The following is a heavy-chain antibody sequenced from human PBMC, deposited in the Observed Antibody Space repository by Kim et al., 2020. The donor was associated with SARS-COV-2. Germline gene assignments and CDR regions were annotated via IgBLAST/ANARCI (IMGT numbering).Heavy chain of an antibody. CDR2: ISGSGGST. J-gene: IGHJ3*02. CDR3: AKDRAPGWYSSGSDAFDI. V-gene: IGHV3-23*01. D-gene: IGHD6-19*01. Sequence: GGSLRLSCAASGFTFSSYAMSWVRQAPGKGLEWVSAISGSGGSTYYADSVKGRFTISRDNSKNTLYLQMNSLRAEDTAVYYCAKDRAPGWYSSGSDAFDIWGQGTMVTVSS. CDR1: GFTFSSYA.